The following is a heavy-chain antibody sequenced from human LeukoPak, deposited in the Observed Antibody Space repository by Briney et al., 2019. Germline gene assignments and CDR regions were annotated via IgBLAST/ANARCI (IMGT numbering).Heavy chain of an antibody. J-gene: IGHJ3*02. CDR3: ARAPGGYGSGSRGAFDI. CDR2: IFYSGST. Sequence: PSETLSLTCTVSGGSISSYYWSWIRQPPGRGLEWIGCIFYSGSTNYNPSLKSRVTISVDTSKNQFSLKLSSVTAADTAVYYCARAPGGYGSGSRGAFDIWGQGTMVTVSS. D-gene: IGHD3-10*01. CDR1: GGSISSYY. V-gene: IGHV4-59*01.